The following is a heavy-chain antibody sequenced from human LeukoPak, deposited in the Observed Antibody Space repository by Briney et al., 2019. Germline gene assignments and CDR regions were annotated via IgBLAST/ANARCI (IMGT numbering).Heavy chain of an antibody. CDR3: ARDLEYDGRNRAFVI. CDR2: INTNTGNP. CDR1: GYTFITYD. V-gene: IGHV7-4-1*02. D-gene: IGHD1-14*01. Sequence: ASVKASCKASGYTFITYDMNWVRQAPGQGLEWMGWINTNTGNPTYAQDFTGRFVFSLDTSVSTTYLQISSLKAEDTAMYYCARDLEYDGRNRAFVIWGQGTMVTVSS. J-gene: IGHJ3*02.